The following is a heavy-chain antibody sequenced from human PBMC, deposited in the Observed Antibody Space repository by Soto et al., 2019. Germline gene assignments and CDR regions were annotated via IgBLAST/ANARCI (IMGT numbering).Heavy chain of an antibody. CDR1: GYTFTSYY. CDR3: ARGVYGSGSYYTWFDP. D-gene: IGHD3-10*01. J-gene: IGHJ5*02. V-gene: IGHV1-46*03. Sequence: AXVKVSCKASGYTFTSYYMHWVRQAPGQGLEWMGIINPSGGSTSYAQKFQGRVTMTRDTSTSTVYMELSSLRSEDTAVYYCARGVYGSGSYYTWFDPWGQGTLVTVSS. CDR2: INPSGGST.